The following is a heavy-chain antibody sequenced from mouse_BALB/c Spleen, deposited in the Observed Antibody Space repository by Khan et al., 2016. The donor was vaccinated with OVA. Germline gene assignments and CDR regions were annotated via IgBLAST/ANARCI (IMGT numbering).Heavy chain of an antibody. J-gene: IGHJ3*01. Sequence: QVQLKQSGAELVRPGVSVKISCKGSGYTFTDFAMHWVKQSHAKSLEWIGVISTYYGDANYNQKFKGKATMTVDKSSSTAYMELARLTSEDSAIYYCVRGNGNYRFAYWGQGTLVTVSA. V-gene: IGHV1S137*01. CDR1: GYTFTDFA. D-gene: IGHD2-1*01. CDR3: VRGNGNYRFAY. CDR2: ISTYYGDA.